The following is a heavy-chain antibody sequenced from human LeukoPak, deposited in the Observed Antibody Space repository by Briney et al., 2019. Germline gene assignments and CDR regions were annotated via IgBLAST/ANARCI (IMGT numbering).Heavy chain of an antibody. Sequence: SETLSLTCTVSGYSISSGYYWGWIRQPPGKGLEWIGSIYHSGSTYYNPSLKSRVTISVDTSKNQFSLKLSSVTAADTAVYYCAAQLWFGGQGTLVTVSS. V-gene: IGHV4-38-2*02. D-gene: IGHD3-10*01. CDR3: AAQLWF. J-gene: IGHJ4*02. CDR2: IYHSGST. CDR1: GYSISSGYY.